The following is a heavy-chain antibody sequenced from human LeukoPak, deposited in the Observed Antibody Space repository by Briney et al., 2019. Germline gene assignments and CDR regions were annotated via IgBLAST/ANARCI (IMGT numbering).Heavy chain of an antibody. CDR3: ARDTLGYCSGGSCYSTDY. CDR2: IYHSGST. J-gene: IGHJ4*02. D-gene: IGHD2-15*01. Sequence: PSETLSLTCTVSGYSISSGCYWGWIRQPPGKGLEWIGSIYHSGSTYCNPSLKSRVTISVDTSKNQFSLKLSSVTAADTAVYYCARDTLGYCSGGSCYSTDYWGQGTLVTVSS. CDR1: GYSISSGCY. V-gene: IGHV4-38-2*02.